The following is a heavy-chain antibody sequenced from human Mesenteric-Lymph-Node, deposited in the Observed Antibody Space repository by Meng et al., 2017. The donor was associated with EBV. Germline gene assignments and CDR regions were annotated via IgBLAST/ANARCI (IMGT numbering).Heavy chain of an antibody. J-gene: IGHJ4*02. V-gene: IGHV4-39*07. CDR3: VMLCRRGYSHFGDFDD. D-gene: IGHD5-18*01. CDR2: IYNRGST. Sequence: GSGLGKAPGPLSLTWTVSGAYTASSRSFWSCVRRRAVKELEWIGTIYNRGSTYYTPSINSRVTMSAVTIKNQFSLNLNSVTAADTAVEYSVMLCRRGYSHFGDFDDWGRGTLVTVSS. CDR1: GAYTASSRSF.